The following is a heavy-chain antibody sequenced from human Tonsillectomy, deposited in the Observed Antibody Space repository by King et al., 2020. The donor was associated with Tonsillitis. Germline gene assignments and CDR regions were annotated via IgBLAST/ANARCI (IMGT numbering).Heavy chain of an antibody. CDR3: ARARGDYDFWSGYYINFDY. CDR2: IYYSGST. Sequence: QLQESGPGLVKPSQTLSLTCTVSGGSISSGDYYWSWIRQPPGKGLEWIGYIYYSGSTYYNPSLKSRVTISVDTSKNQFSLKLSSVTAADTAVYYCARARGDYDFWSGYYINFDYWGQGTLVTVSS. V-gene: IGHV4-30-4*01. D-gene: IGHD3-3*01. CDR1: GGSISSGDYY. J-gene: IGHJ4*02.